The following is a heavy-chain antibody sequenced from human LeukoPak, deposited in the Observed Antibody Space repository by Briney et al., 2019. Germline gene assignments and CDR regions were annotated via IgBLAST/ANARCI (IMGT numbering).Heavy chain of an antibody. Sequence: GGSLRLSCAASGFTFDDYAMHWVRQAPGKGLEWVSGISWNSGSIGYADSVKGRFTISRDNAENSLYLQMNSLRAEDTALYYCAKGQAEYFQHWGQGTLVTVSS. V-gene: IGHV3-9*01. CDR3: AKGQAEYFQH. CDR2: ISWNSGSI. J-gene: IGHJ1*01. CDR1: GFTFDDYA.